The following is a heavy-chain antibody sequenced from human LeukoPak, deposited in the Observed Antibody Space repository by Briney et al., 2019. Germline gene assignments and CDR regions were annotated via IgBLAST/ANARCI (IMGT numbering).Heavy chain of an antibody. CDR2: INHSGST. Sequence: SETLSLTCAVYGGSFSGYYWGWIRQPPGKGLEWIGEINHSGSTNYNPSLKSRVTISVDTSKNQFSLKPSSVTAADTAVYYCARARTPLTYYYYYMDVWGKGTTVTVSS. CDR1: GGSFSGYY. V-gene: IGHV4-34*01. J-gene: IGHJ6*03. CDR3: ARARTPLTYYYYYMDV.